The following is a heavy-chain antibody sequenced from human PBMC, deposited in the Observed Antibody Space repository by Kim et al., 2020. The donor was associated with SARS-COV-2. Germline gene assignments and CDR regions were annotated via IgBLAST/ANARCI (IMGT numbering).Heavy chain of an antibody. CDR3: ARGGHYGDYFREHWYFDL. Sequence: GGSLRLSCAASGFTFSSYSMNWVRQAPGKGLEWVSSISSSSSYIYYADSVKGRFTISRDNAKNSLYLQMNSLRAEDTAVYYCARGGHYGDYFREHWYFDLWGRGTLVTVSS. J-gene: IGHJ2*01. V-gene: IGHV3-21*01. CDR1: GFTFSSYS. CDR2: ISSSSSYI. D-gene: IGHD4-17*01.